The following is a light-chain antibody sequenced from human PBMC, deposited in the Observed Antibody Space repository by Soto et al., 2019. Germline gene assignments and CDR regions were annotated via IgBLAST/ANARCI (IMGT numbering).Light chain of an antibody. CDR3: QQYDNWPPCT. CDR2: DTS. Sequence: EIVMTQSPATLSVSPGERVTLSCRASQSVSRFLAWYQQRPGQAPRLLIYDTSTRATGVPARFSGSGSGTEFSLTISSLQSEDFAVYYWQQYDNWPPCTCGQGTKLEVK. J-gene: IGKJ2*02. CDR1: QSVSRF. V-gene: IGKV3-15*01.